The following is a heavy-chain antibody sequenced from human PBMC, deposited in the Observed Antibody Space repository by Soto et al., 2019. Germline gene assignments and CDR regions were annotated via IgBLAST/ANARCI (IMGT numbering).Heavy chain of an antibody. J-gene: IGHJ4*02. CDR1: GFTFSSYA. CDR3: TKDQNVGYCTGGSCYSDC. CDR2: ISGRGGFT. V-gene: IGHV3-23*01. Sequence: EVHLLESGGGLVQPGGSLRLSCAASGFTFSSYALTWVRQAPGKGLEWVSAISGRGGFTYYADSVKGRFTISRDSSKNTLYLQMNSLRAEDTAVYFCTKDQNVGYCTGGSCYSDCWGQGTLVTVSS. D-gene: IGHD2-15*01.